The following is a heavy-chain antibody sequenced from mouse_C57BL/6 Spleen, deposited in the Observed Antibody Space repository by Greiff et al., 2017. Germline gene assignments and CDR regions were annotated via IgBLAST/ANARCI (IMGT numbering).Heavy chain of an antibody. D-gene: IGHD2-1*01. J-gene: IGHJ4*01. CDR3: AKEADGNTRGMDY. CDR2: IYPSDSET. V-gene: IGHV1-61*01. Sequence: VQLQQPGAELVRPGSSVKLSCKASGYTFTSYWMDWVKQRPGQGLEWIGNIYPSDSETHYNQKFKDKATLTVDKSSSTAYMQLSSLTSEDSAVYYCAKEADGNTRGMDYWGQGTSVTVSS. CDR1: GYTFTSYW.